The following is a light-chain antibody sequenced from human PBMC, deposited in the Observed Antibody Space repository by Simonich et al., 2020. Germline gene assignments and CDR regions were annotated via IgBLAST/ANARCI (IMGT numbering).Light chain of an antibody. CDR1: SSDVGGYNY. CDR2: DVS. V-gene: IGLV2-14*03. CDR3: SSYTSSSTWV. J-gene: IGLJ3*02. Sequence: QSALTQPVSVSGSPGQSITISCTGTSSDVGGYNYVSWYQQHPVKAPKLMIYDVSNRPSVVSNRFAGSKSGNTASLTISGLQAEDEADYYCSSYTSSSTWVFGGGTKLTVL.